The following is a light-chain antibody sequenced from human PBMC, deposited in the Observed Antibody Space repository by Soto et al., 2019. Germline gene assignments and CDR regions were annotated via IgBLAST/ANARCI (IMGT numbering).Light chain of an antibody. CDR1: QSVSSSY. Sequence: EIVLTQSPGTLSLSPGERATLSCRASQSVSSSYLAWYQQKPGQAPSLLIYGASSRATGIPDRFSGSGSGTDFTLTISSLEPEDFAVYYCQKYSGSPRTFGQGTKLEIK. J-gene: IGKJ2*01. V-gene: IGKV3-20*01. CDR2: GAS. CDR3: QKYSGSPRT.